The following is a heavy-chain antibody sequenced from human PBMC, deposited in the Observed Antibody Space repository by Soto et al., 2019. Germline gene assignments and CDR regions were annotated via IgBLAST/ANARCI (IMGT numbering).Heavy chain of an antibody. CDR1: GYTFSSHH. CDR2: VKPNSNET. CDR3: VRSGWRSGGEC. D-gene: IGHD6-19*01. Sequence: QVQLVQSGAEVKKPGASVKVSCEASGYTFSSHHISCVRQATGQGREWLGWVKPNSNETDYAGKLPGRVTMTGNTAIRTVYMEMSSLRSEDTAVYSCVRSGWRSGGECWGQGPRVTVSS. J-gene: IGHJ4*02. V-gene: IGHV1-8*02.